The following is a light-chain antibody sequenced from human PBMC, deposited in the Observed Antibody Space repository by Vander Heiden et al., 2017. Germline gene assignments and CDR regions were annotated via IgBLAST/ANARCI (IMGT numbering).Light chain of an antibody. CDR3: QSYDSSLYV. CDR2: GNS. V-gene: IGLV1-40*01. CDR1: SSNIGAGYE. Sequence: QSVLTQPPSVSGAPGQRATIPCTGSSSNIGAGYEVHWYQQLPGTAPKLLVYGNSNRPSGVPDRFSGSKSGTSASLAITGLQAEDEADYYCQSYDSSLYVFGTGTKVTVL. J-gene: IGLJ1*01.